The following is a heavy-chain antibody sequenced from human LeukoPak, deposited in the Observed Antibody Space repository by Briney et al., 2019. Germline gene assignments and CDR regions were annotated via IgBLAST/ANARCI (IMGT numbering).Heavy chain of an antibody. CDR3: ATHGGACCSGGSCAFDI. CDR2: FHPEDGET. D-gene: IGHD2-15*01. V-gene: IGHV1-24*01. CDR1: GYTLTELS. Sequence: ASVKVSCKVSGYTLTELSMHWVRQAPGKGLEWMGGFHPEDGETIYAQKFQGRVPMTEDTSTDTAYMELSSLRSEDTAVYYCATHGGACCSGGSCAFDIWGQGTMVTVSS. J-gene: IGHJ3*02.